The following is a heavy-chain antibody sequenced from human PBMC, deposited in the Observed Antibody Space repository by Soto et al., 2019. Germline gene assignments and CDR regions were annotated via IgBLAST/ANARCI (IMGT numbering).Heavy chain of an antibody. CDR3: ARVDCSGGSCYSRFYFDY. Sequence: SETLSLTCAVYGGSFSGYYWSWIRQPPGKGLEWIGEINHSGSTNYNPSLKSRVTISVDTSKNQFSLKLSSVTAADTAVYYCARVDCSGGSCYSRFYFDYWGQGTLVTVSS. CDR1: GGSFSGYY. D-gene: IGHD2-15*01. CDR2: INHSGST. V-gene: IGHV4-34*01. J-gene: IGHJ4*02.